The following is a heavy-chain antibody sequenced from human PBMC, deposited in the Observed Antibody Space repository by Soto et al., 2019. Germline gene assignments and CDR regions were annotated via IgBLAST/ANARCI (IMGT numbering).Heavy chain of an antibody. CDR2: INWDGSSI. CDR3: AKDSHSRYYLGLEE. Sequence: PVESRRRSCSSCVCGCYDYSIHLFLQAPGKGLEWVSLINWDGSSIYYADSVKGRFTISIDNSQNSLYLQMNSLRTEDTALYYCAKDSHSRYYLGLEEWGPGTTVNVSS. V-gene: IGHV3-43*01. J-gene: IGHJ6*01. CDR1: VCGCYDYS.